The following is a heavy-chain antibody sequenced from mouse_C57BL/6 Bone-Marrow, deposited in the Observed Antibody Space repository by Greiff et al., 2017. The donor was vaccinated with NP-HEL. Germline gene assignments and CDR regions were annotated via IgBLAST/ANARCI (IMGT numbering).Heavy chain of an antibody. CDR1: GFSLSTFGMG. CDR3: ARIPLYYYGSSYYAMDY. V-gene: IGHV8-8*01. D-gene: IGHD1-1*01. CDR2: IWWDDDK. J-gene: IGHJ4*01. Sequence: QVTLKVSGPGILQPSQTLSLTCSFSGFSLSTFGMGVGWIRQPSGKGLEWLAHIWWDDDKYYNPALKSRLTISKDTSKNQVFLKIANVDTAVTATYYCARIPLYYYGSSYYAMDYWGQGTSVTVSS.